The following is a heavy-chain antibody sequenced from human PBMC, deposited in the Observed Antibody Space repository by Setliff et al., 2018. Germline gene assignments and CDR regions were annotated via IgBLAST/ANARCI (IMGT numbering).Heavy chain of an antibody. CDR2: LFDGGST. D-gene: IGHD2-2*01. J-gene: IGHJ3*02. CDR3: ARGRMRGSCSGPSCTYDPFDI. CDR1: GYSISSGFY. V-gene: IGHV4-38-2*01. Sequence: SETLSLTCAVSGYSISSGFYWGWIRQSPGKGLEWIGSLFDGGSTYYNPSLKSRVTISVDTSKNQFSLILRSVTAADTAVYYCARGRMRGSCSGPSCTYDPFDIWGQGTPVTVSS.